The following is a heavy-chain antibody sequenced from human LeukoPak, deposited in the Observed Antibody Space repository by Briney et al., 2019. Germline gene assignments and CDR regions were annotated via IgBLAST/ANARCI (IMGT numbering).Heavy chain of an antibody. J-gene: IGHJ4*02. CDR2: ISGSGGST. D-gene: IGHD4-17*01. CDR1: GFTVSSNY. CDR3: AKDSDGDYVLGGFDY. Sequence: SGGSLRLSCAASGFTVSSNYMSWVRQAPGKGLEWVSAISGSGGSTYYADSVKGRFTISRDNSKNTLYLQMNSLRAEDTAVYYCAKDSDGDYVLGGFDYWGQGTLVTVSS. V-gene: IGHV3-23*01.